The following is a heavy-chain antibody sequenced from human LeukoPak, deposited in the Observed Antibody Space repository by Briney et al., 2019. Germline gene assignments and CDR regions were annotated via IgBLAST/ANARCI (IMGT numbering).Heavy chain of an antibody. Sequence: ASVKASCKASGYTFTSYYMHWVRQAPGQGLEWMGIINPSGGSTSYAQKFQGRVTMTRDMSTSTVYMELSSLRSEDTAVYYCARAEGSGHFDYWGQGTLVTVSS. D-gene: IGHD3-10*01. V-gene: IGHV1-46*01. J-gene: IGHJ4*02. CDR3: ARAEGSGHFDY. CDR2: INPSGGST. CDR1: GYTFTSYY.